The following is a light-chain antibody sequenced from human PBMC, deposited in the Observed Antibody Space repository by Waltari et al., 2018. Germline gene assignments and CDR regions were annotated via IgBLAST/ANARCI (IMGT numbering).Light chain of an antibody. CDR2: DDS. J-gene: IGLJ3*02. CDR1: NIGSRS. V-gene: IGLV3-21*02. CDR3: QVWDSNSDQWV. Sequence: SYVLTQPPSVSVAPGQTARIPCGGNNIGSRSVHWYRQKPGQARVLVVYDDSDRPSGIPERFSGSNSGNTATLTITRVEAGDEADYYCQVWDSNSDQWVFGVGTQVTVL.